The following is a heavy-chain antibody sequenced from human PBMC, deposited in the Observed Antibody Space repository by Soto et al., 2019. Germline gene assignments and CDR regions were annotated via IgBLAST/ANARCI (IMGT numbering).Heavy chain of an antibody. J-gene: IGHJ4*02. V-gene: IGHV4-30-4*01. CDR3: ARVVQFYDSSGYSFYYFDY. Sequence: SETLSLTCTVSGDSINSADYYWSWLRQPPGKGLEWIGYIYYSRSDYYNPSLGRRATITIDTSRNQFSLNLMSVTAADTAVYYCARVVQFYDSSGYSFYYFDYWGQGALVTVS. CDR2: IYYSRSD. CDR1: GDSINSADYY. D-gene: IGHD3-22*01.